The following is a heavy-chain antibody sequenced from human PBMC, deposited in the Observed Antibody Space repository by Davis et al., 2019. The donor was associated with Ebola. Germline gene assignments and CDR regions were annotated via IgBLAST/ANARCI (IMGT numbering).Heavy chain of an antibody. Sequence: RGSLRLSCAASGFTFSSYWMSWVRQAPGKGLEWLANIKQDGSENYYVNSVKGRFTISRDNAKNSLYLQMNGLRAEDTAVYYCAKNSGYGYVSWGQGTLVTVSS. J-gene: IGHJ5*02. D-gene: IGHD5-12*01. CDR2: IKQDGSEN. V-gene: IGHV3-7*01. CDR1: GFTFSSYW. CDR3: AKNSGYGYVS.